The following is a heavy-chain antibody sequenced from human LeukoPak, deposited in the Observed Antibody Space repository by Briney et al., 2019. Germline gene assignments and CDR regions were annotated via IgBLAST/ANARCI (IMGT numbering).Heavy chain of an antibody. Sequence: PSETLSLTCTVSGGSISSSSYYWGWIRQPPGKGLEWIGSIYYSGSTYYNPSLKSRVTISVDTSKNQFSLKLSSVTAADTAVYDCARGGYPRRYNWFDPWGQGTLVTVSS. D-gene: IGHD5-18*01. CDR1: GGSISSSSYY. CDR2: IYYSGST. V-gene: IGHV4-39*07. CDR3: ARGGYPRRYNWFDP. J-gene: IGHJ5*02.